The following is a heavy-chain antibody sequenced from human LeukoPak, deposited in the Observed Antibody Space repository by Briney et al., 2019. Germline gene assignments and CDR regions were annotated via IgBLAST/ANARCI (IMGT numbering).Heavy chain of an antibody. J-gene: IGHJ4*02. D-gene: IGHD6-19*01. Sequence: GGSLRLSCAASEFTFDDYGMSWVRQAPGKGLEWVPGINWNGGSTGYADSVKGRFTVSRDNAKNSLYLQMNSLRAEDTALYYCARVPYSSGWYGGYYFDYWGQGTLVTVSS. CDR1: EFTFDDYG. V-gene: IGHV3-20*04. CDR2: INWNGGST. CDR3: ARVPYSSGWYGGYYFDY.